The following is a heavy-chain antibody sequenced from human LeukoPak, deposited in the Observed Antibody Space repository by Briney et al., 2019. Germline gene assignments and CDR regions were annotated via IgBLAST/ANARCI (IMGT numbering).Heavy chain of an antibody. CDR1: GFTFDDYA. CDR2: ISWNSGSI. J-gene: IGHJ4*02. Sequence: GGSLRLSCAASGFTFDDYAMHWVRQAPGKGLEWVSGISWNSGSIGCADSVKGRFTISRDNAKNSLYLQMNSLGAEDMALYYCARYRRSYDSSGYYFLYYFDYWGQGTLVTVSS. CDR3: ARYRRSYDSSGYYFLYYFDY. V-gene: IGHV3-9*03. D-gene: IGHD3-22*01.